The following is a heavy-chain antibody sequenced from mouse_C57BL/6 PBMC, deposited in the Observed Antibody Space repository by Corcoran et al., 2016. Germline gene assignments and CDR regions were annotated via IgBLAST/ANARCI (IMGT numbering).Heavy chain of an antibody. Sequence: EVQLQQSGPELVKPGASVKISCKASGYTFTDYYMNWVKQSHGKSLEWIGDINPNNGGTSYNQKFKGKATLTVDKYSSTAYMELRSLTSEDSAVYYCARLGDYTGNYYGSRAWYFDVWGTGTMVTVSS. D-gene: IGHD1-1*01. CDR2: INPNNGGT. CDR3: ARLGDYTGNYYGSRAWYFDV. J-gene: IGHJ1*03. CDR1: GYTFTDYY. V-gene: IGHV1-26*01.